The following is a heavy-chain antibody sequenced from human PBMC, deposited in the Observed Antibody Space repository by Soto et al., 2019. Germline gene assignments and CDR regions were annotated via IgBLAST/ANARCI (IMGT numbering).Heavy chain of an antibody. CDR3: ATDLYGSGSTSGDAFDI. Sequence: ASVKVSCKVSGYTLTELSMHCVRQAPGKGLEWMGGFDPEDGETIYAQKFQGRVTMTEDTSTDTAYMELSSLRSEDTAVYYCATDLYGSGSTSGDAFDIWGQGTMVTVSS. J-gene: IGHJ3*02. V-gene: IGHV1-24*01. CDR2: FDPEDGET. CDR1: GYTLTELS. D-gene: IGHD3-10*01.